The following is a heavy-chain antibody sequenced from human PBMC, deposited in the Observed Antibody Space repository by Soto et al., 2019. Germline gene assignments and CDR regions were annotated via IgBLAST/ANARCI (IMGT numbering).Heavy chain of an antibody. J-gene: IGHJ6*02. CDR3: VKAPPSSPEGGYYYYYGMDV. V-gene: IGHV3-64D*08. D-gene: IGHD6-13*01. CDR1: GFTFSSYA. Sequence: GGSLRLSCSASGFTFSSYAMHWVRQAPGKGLEYVSAISSNGGSTYYADSVKGRFTISRDNSKNTLYLQMSSLRAEDTAVYYFVKAPPSSPEGGYYYYYGMDVWGQGTTVTVSS. CDR2: ISSNGGST.